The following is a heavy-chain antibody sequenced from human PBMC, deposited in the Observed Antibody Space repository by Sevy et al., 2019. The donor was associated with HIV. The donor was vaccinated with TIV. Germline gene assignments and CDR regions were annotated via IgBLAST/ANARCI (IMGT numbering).Heavy chain of an antibody. J-gene: IGHJ3*02. CDR2: ISYDGSNK. CDR3: ARERGTVEGVYGDYGGAFDI. V-gene: IGHV3-30*04. CDR1: GFTFSSYA. D-gene: IGHD4-17*01. Sequence: GGSLRLSCAASGFTFSSYAMHWVRQAPGKGLEWVAVISYDGSNKYYADSVKGRFTISRDNSKNTLYLQMNSLGAEDTAVYYCARERGTVEGVYGDYGGAFDIWGQGTMVTVSS.